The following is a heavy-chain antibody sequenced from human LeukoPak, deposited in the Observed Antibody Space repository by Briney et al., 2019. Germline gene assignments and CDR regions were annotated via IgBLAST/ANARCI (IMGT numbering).Heavy chain of an antibody. CDR3: ASLMTTVTTGDY. V-gene: IGHV4-61*02. Sequence: SQTLSLTCTVSGGSISSGSYYWSWIRQPAGKGLEWIGRIYTSGSTNYNPSLKSRVTISVDTSKNQFSLKLSSVTAADTAVYYCASLMTTVTTGDYWGQGTLVTVSS. J-gene: IGHJ4*02. D-gene: IGHD4-17*01. CDR2: IYTSGST. CDR1: GGSISSGSYY.